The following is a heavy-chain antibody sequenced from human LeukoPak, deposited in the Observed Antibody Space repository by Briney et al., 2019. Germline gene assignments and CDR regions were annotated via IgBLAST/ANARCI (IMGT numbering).Heavy chain of an antibody. V-gene: IGHV4-59*01. Sequence: SETLSLTCTVSGDSINSFYWSWIRQPPGMGLEWIGCIYTRGNTNYNPSLQSRLAISADTSKNQFSLKLSSVTAADTATYYCVRGRYYYDNWGQGTLVTVSS. CDR3: VRGRYYYDN. J-gene: IGHJ4*02. CDR2: IYTRGNT. CDR1: GDSINSFY.